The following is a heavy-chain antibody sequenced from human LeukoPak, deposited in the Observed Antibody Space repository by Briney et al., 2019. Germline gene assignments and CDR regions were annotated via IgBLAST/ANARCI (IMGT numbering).Heavy chain of an antibody. Sequence: PGGSLRLSCAASGFTFTSYAMSWVRQAPGKGLQWVSAVSSSGGSTYYADSVKGRFTISRDNSKNTLYLQMNSLRAEDTAVYYCAKGEWTFDYRGQGTLVTVSS. D-gene: IGHD2-8*01. CDR1: GFTFTSYA. CDR2: VSSSGGST. J-gene: IGHJ4*02. CDR3: AKGEWTFDY. V-gene: IGHV3-23*01.